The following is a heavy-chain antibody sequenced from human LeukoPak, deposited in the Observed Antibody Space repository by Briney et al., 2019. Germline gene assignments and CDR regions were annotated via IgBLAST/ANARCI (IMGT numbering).Heavy chain of an antibody. CDR1: GFTFSSYG. D-gene: IGHD3-3*01. V-gene: IGHV3-33*01. CDR2: IWYDGSNK. CDR3: ARDSRRQSYDFWSGYFLGYDAFDI. Sequence: GRSLRLSCAASGFTFSSYGMHGVRQAPGKGLEWVGVIWYDGSNKYYADSVKGRFTISRDNSKNTLYLQMNSLRAEDTAVYYCARDSRRQSYDFWSGYFLGYDAFDIWGQGTMVTVSS. J-gene: IGHJ3*02.